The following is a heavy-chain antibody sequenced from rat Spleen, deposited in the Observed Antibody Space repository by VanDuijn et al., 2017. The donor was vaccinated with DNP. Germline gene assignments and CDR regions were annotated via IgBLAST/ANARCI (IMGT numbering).Heavy chain of an antibody. CDR2: ISYDGSRT. Sequence: EVQLVESGGGLVQPGRSLKLSCAASGFIFSDYAMAWVRQAPKKGLEWVATISYDGSRTYYRDSVKGRFTISRDNAKNTLYLQMDSLRSEDTATYYCAKPGYNLRYAMDAWGQGTSVTVSS. V-gene: IGHV5-17*01. CDR3: AKPGYNLRYAMDA. CDR1: GFIFSDYA. J-gene: IGHJ4*01. D-gene: IGHD1-4*01.